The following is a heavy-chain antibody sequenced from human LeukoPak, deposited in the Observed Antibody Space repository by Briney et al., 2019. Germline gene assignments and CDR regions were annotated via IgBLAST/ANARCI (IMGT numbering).Heavy chain of an antibody. Sequence: GSLLLSCAASGFTFSSYAMSWVRPAPGKGLEWVSAISGSGASTYYADSVKGRFTISRDNSKNTLNLQMNSLRAEDTAVYYCAKGGITMIVVVNWGQGTLVTVSS. CDR3: AKGGITMIVVVN. CDR1: GFTFSSYA. CDR2: ISGSGAST. D-gene: IGHD3-22*01. J-gene: IGHJ4*02. V-gene: IGHV3-23*01.